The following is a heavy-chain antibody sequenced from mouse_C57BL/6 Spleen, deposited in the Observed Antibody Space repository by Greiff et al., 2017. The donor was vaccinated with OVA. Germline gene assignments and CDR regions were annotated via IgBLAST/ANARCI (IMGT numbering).Heavy chain of an antibody. Sequence: EVKLLESGPGLVKPSQSLSLTCSVTGYSITSGYYWNWIRQFPGNKLEWMGYISYDGSNNYNPSLKNRISITRDTSKNQFFLKLNSVTTEDTATYYCAITTVVADCYWYFDVWGTGTTVTVSS. CDR1: GYSITSGYY. J-gene: IGHJ1*03. D-gene: IGHD1-1*01. CDR3: AITTVVADCYWYFDV. V-gene: IGHV3-6*01. CDR2: ISYDGSN.